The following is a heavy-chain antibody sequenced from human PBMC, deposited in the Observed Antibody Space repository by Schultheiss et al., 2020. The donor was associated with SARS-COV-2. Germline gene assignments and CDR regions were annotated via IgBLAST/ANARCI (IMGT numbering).Heavy chain of an antibody. J-gene: IGHJ4*02. Sequence: SGPTLVKPTATLTLTCTVSGFSLSNARMGVSWIRQPPGKALEWLAHIFSNDEKSYSTSLKSRLTISKDTSKSQVVLTMTNMDPVDTATYYCARTSYYPLRVYYFDYWSQGALVTVSS. CDR3: ARTSYYPLRVYYFDY. D-gene: IGHD3-10*01. CDR2: IFSNDEK. V-gene: IGHV2-26*01. CDR1: GFSLSNARMG.